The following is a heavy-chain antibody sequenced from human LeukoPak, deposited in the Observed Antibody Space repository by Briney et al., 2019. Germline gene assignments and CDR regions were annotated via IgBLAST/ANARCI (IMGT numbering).Heavy chain of an antibody. V-gene: IGHV1-2*02. J-gene: IGHJ3*02. Sequence: GASMKVSCKASGYTFTGYYMHWVRQAPGQGLEWMGWINPNSGGTNYAQKFQGRVTLTRDTSISTAYMELSRLRSDDTAVYYCARGDIAVVPAAMGAFDIWGQGTMVTVSS. D-gene: IGHD2-2*01. CDR1: GYTFTGYY. CDR2: INPNSGGT. CDR3: ARGDIAVVPAAMGAFDI.